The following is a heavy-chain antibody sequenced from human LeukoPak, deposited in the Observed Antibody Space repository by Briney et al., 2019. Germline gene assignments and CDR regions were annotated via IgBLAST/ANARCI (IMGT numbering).Heavy chain of an antibody. D-gene: IGHD2-21*02. V-gene: IGHV3-21*04. Sequence: GGSLRLSCAASGFTFSTHGMNWVRQAPGKGLEWGSFIDTTTSYKYYADSVKGRFTISRDNAKNSPYLQMNSLRAEDTAMYYCARYCGGDCYTPHDAFDVWGQGTLVTVSS. CDR1: GFTFSTHG. CDR2: IDTTTSYK. CDR3: ARYCGGDCYTPHDAFDV. J-gene: IGHJ3*01.